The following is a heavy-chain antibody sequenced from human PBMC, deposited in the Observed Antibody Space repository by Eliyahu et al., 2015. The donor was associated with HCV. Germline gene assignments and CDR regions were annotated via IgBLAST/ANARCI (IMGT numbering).Heavy chain of an antibody. J-gene: IGHJ6*02. CDR3: ARGLGMDV. CDR1: GFTFMTFS. D-gene: IGHD6-19*01. CDR2: ITSSSSTI. V-gene: IGHV3-48*01. Sequence: EVQLVESGGSLKQPGGSLRLSCAASGFTFMTFSMNWVRQAPGKGLEWISYITSSSSTIYYADSVKGRFTISRDNAKNSLYLQMNSLRVDDTAVYYCARGLGMDVWGQGTTVTVSS.